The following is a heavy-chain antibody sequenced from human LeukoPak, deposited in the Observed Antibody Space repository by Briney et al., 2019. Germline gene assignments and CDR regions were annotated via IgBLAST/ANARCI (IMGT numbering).Heavy chain of an antibody. CDR3: AREDSTSSFDY. V-gene: IGHV3-74*01. D-gene: IGHD6-13*01. CDR1: GLTFSSHW. J-gene: IGHJ4*02. CDR2: ITNDGSST. Sequence: GGSLRLSCAASGLTFSSHWMHWVRQAPGKGLVRVSRITNDGSSTTYADSVKGRFTISRDNAKNSLYLQMNSLRAEDTAVYYCAREDSTSSFDYWGQGTLVTVSS.